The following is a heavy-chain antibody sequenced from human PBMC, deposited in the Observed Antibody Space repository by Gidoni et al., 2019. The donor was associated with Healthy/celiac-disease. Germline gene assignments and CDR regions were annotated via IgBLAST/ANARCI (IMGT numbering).Heavy chain of an antibody. CDR3: ARVRDILTGYQRGGFDY. CDR1: GGSISSGGYY. Sequence: QVRLQESGPGLVKPSQTLSLTCTVSGGSISSGGYYWSWIRQHPGKGLEWIGYIYYSGSTYYNPSLKSRVTISVDTSKNQFSLKLSSVTAADTAVYYCARVRDILTGYQRGGFDYWGQGTLVTVSS. V-gene: IGHV4-31*03. CDR2: IYYSGST. J-gene: IGHJ4*02. D-gene: IGHD3-9*01.